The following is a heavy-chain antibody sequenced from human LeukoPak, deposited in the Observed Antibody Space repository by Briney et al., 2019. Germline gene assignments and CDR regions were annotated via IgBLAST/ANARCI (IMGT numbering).Heavy chain of an antibody. J-gene: IGHJ4*02. D-gene: IGHD2-8*01. CDR3: ASAHCTNSVCHYYFDY. V-gene: IGHV4-34*01. CDR1: GGSFSGYY. CDR2: INHSGST. Sequence: SETLSLTCAVYGGSFSGYYWSWIRQPPGKGLEWIGEINHSGSTNYNPSLKSRVTISVGTSKNQFSLQLSSVTAAHTAVYYCASAHCTNSVCHYYFDYWGQGTLVTVSS.